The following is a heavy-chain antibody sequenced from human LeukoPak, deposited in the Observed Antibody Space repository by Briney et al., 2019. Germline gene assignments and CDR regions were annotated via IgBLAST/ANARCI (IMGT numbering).Heavy chain of an antibody. D-gene: IGHD3-9*01. CDR3: ARLAPGNYDILTGDPKVVFDY. Sequence: SETLSLTCTVSGGSISSFFWSWIRQPPGKGLEWIGYVHSSGSTKYNPSLKSRLIISVDMSKYQFSLKLRSVSVADTAVYYCARLAPGNYDILTGDPKVVFDYWGQGALVTVSS. J-gene: IGHJ4*02. CDR1: GGSISSFF. CDR2: VHSSGST. V-gene: IGHV4-59*01.